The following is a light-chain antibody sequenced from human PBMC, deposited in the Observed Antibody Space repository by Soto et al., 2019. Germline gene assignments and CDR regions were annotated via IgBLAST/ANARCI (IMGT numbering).Light chain of an antibody. CDR1: QGISSA. V-gene: IGKV1-13*02. CDR3: QQFNSYPPDT. Sequence: AIPLTQSPSSLSASVGDRVTITCRASQGISSALAWYQQKPGKAPKLLIYDASSLESGVPSRFSGSGSGTDFTLTISSLQPEDFATYYCQQFNSYPPDTFGQGTKLEIK. J-gene: IGKJ2*01. CDR2: DAS.